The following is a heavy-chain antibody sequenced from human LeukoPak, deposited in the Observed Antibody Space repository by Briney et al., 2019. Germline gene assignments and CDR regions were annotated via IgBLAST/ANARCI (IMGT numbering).Heavy chain of an antibody. D-gene: IGHD3-22*01. CDR1: GYPFTGYY. J-gene: IGHJ4*02. Sequence: VASVKVSCKASGYPFTGYYMHWVRQAPGQGLQWMGWINPNSGGTNYAQRFQGRVTMTRDTSISTAYMELSRLRSDDTAVYYCAKSPKRSPYYYDSSGYSFFDYWGQGTLVTVSS. CDR2: INPNSGGT. CDR3: AKSPKRSPYYYDSSGYSFFDY. V-gene: IGHV1-2*02.